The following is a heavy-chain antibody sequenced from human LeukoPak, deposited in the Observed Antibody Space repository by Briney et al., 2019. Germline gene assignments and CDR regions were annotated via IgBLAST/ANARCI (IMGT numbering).Heavy chain of an antibody. J-gene: IGHJ4*02. D-gene: IGHD1-1*01. Sequence: PSETLSLTCAVYGGSFSGYYWSWIRQPPGKGLEWIGEINHSGSTNYNPSLKSRVTISVDTSKNQFSLKLNSVTAADTAVYYCARGDRNWNYYDYWGQGTLVTVSS. CDR2: INHSGST. CDR1: GGSFSGYY. CDR3: ARGDRNWNYYDY. V-gene: IGHV4-34*01.